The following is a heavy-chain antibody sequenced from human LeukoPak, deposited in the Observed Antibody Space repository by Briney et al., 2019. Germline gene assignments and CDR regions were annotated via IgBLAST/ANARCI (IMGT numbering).Heavy chain of an antibody. CDR2: IYTSGTT. CDR3: ARGLTGSTGFDY. CDR1: GGSIIGDY. D-gene: IGHD3-9*01. Sequence: SETLSLTCTVSGGSIIGDYWSWIRQPAGKGLEWIGRIYTSGTTTYNPSLKSRVTMSVDTSNNQFSLKLSSVTAADTAVYYCARGLTGSTGFDYWGQGTLVAVSS. J-gene: IGHJ4*02. V-gene: IGHV4-4*07.